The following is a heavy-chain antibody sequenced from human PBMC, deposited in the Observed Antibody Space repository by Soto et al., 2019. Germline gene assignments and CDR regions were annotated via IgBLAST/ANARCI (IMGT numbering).Heavy chain of an antibody. J-gene: IGHJ4*02. CDR2: ITPVVNTA. Sequence: QVQLVQSGAEVKKPGSSVKVSCKASGGIFKNYAINWVRQAPGQGLEWMGGITPVVNTAIYAQRFEGRVTITADESTSTGYMEMSSLRSEDSAVYYCARAGDGYNFSYWGQGTLVTVSS. CDR3: ARAGDGYNFSY. CDR1: GGIFKNYA. V-gene: IGHV1-69*12. D-gene: IGHD5-12*01.